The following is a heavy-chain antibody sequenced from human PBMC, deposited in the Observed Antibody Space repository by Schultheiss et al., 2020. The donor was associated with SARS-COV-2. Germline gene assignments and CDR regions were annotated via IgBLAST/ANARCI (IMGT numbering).Heavy chain of an antibody. V-gene: IGHV3-30*04. J-gene: IGHJ5*02. Sequence: GGSLRLSCAASGFTFSSYAMHWVRQAPGKGLEWVAVISYDGSNKYYADSVKGRFTISRDNSKNTLYLQMNSLRAEETAVYYCAREDVYYDSSGYYLRGWFDPWGQGSLITVAS. CDR3: AREDVYYDSSGYYLRGWFDP. D-gene: IGHD3-22*01. CDR1: GFTFSSYA. CDR2: ISYDGSNK.